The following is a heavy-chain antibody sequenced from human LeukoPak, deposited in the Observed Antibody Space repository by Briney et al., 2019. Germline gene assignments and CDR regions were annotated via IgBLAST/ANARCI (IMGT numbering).Heavy chain of an antibody. Sequence: GSSVKVSCKASGGTFSSYAISWVRQAPGQGLEWMGRIIPIFGIANYAQKFQGRVTITADKSTSTAYMELSSLRSEDTAVYYCARWGEDYYDSSGYYHDWRQATLVTVSS. CDR1: GGTFSSYA. CDR3: ARWGEDYYDSSGYYHD. V-gene: IGHV1-69*04. D-gene: IGHD3-22*01. J-gene: IGHJ4*02. CDR2: IIPIFGIA.